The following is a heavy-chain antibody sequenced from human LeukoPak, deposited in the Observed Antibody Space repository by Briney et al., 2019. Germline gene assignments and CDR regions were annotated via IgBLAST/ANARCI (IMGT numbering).Heavy chain of an antibody. D-gene: IGHD1-26*01. CDR1: GFTFSDYY. V-gene: IGHV4-59*04. Sequence: LRLSCAASGFTFSDYYMSWIRQPPGKGLEWIGNIYYSGSTYYNPSLKSRVTMSVDTSKNQFFLKLNSVTAADTAVYYCARGRPYSGGYHLDYWGQGTLVTVSP. J-gene: IGHJ4*02. CDR2: IYYSGST. CDR3: ARGRPYSGGYHLDY.